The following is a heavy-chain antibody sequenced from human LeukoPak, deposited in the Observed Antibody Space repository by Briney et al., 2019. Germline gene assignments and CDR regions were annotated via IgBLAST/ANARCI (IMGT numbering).Heavy chain of an antibody. Sequence: PGGSLRLSCAASGFTFNTYTMNWVRQAPGKGLEWVSCISSSSSYMYYADSVRGRFTISRDNAKRSLYLQMNSLRVEDTAVHYCAREGMRWPFFDHWGQGTLVTVSS. V-gene: IGHV3-21*01. CDR3: AREGMRWPFFDH. J-gene: IGHJ4*02. CDR2: ISSSSSYM. CDR1: GFTFNTYT. D-gene: IGHD4-23*01.